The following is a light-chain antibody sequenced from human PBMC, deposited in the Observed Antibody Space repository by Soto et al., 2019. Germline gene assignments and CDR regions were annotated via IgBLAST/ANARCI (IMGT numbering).Light chain of an antibody. CDR1: SSDIGGYNH. CDR2: DVD. V-gene: IGLV2-14*03. Sequence: QSVLTQLTSVSGSPGQSITISCTGVSSDIGGYNHVSWYQQHPGNVPRLIIYDVDNRPLGISNRFSGSQSGNTASLSISGLQAEDEADYYCCAYTARTTLSWVFGGGTKVTVL. CDR3: CAYTARTTLSWV. J-gene: IGLJ3*02.